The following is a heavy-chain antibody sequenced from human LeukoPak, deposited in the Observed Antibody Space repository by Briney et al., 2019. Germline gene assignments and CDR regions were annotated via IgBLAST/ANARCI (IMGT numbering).Heavy chain of an antibody. D-gene: IGHD2-15*01. CDR3: ARAMVVAATYHYYYGMDV. CDR1: GYTFTSYG. J-gene: IGHJ6*02. Sequence: ASVTVSCTASGYTFTSYGISWVRQAPGQGLEWMGWISAYNGNTNYAQKLQGRVTMTTDTSTSTAYMELRSLRSDDTAVYYCARAMVVAATYHYYYGMDVWGQGTTVTVSS. CDR2: ISAYNGNT. V-gene: IGHV1-18*01.